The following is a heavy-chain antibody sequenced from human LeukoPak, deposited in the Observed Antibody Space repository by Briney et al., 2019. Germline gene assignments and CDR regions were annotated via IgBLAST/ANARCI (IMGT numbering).Heavy chain of an antibody. CDR1: GFTFSGYY. D-gene: IGHD4-11*01. V-gene: IGHV3-7*01. J-gene: IGHJ4*02. Sequence: GGSLRLSCAASGFTFSGYYMAWVRQAPGKGLEWVANIKQDGTEKDYVDSVKGQFTISRDNDENSLYLQMNSLRVEDTAVYFCARETTERAVNCWVQGTLVTVSS. CDR3: ARETTERAVNC. CDR2: IKQDGTEK.